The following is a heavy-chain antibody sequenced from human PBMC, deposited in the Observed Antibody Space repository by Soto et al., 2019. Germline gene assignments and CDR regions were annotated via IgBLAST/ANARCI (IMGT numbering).Heavy chain of an antibody. Sequence: EVQLVESGGGLIQPGGSLRLSCAASGFTVSSNYMSWVRQAPGKGLEWVSVIYSGGSTYYADSVKGRFTISRDNSKNTLYLQMNSLRAEDTVVYYSARGVVPAAQFDYWGQGTLVTVSS. CDR3: ARGVVPAAQFDY. CDR2: IYSGGST. V-gene: IGHV3-53*01. J-gene: IGHJ4*02. D-gene: IGHD2-2*01. CDR1: GFTVSSNY.